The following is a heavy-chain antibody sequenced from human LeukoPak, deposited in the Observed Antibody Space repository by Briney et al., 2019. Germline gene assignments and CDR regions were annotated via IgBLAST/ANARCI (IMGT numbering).Heavy chain of an antibody. J-gene: IGHJ4*02. CDR1: GFTFSNYY. D-gene: IGHD3-10*01. CDR2: ISSSGSTI. CDR3: ARVAMVRGVFSY. V-gene: IGHV3-11*04. Sequence: PGGSLRLSCAASGFTFSNYYMSWIRQAPGNGLEWVSYISSSGSTIYYADSVKGRFTISRDNAKKSLYLQMNSLRAEDTAVYYCARVAMVRGVFSYWGQGTLVTVSS.